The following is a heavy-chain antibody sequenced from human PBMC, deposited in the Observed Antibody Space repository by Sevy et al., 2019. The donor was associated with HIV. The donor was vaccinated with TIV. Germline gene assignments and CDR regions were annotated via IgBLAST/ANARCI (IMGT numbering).Heavy chain of an antibody. V-gene: IGHV3-30-3*01. CDR3: LPLLIAAAPHIDY. D-gene: IGHD6-13*01. CDR2: ISYDGSTK. CDR1: GFTFSSYA. Sequence: GGSLRLSCAASGFTFSSYAMHWVRQAPGKGLEWVAVISYDGSTKYYADSVKGRFTISRDNSKTTLYLQMNSLRAEDTAVYYCLPLLIAAAPHIDYWGQGTLVTVSS. J-gene: IGHJ4*02.